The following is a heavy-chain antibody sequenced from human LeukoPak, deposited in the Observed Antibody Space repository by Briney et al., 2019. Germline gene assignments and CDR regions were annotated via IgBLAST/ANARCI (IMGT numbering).Heavy chain of an antibody. CDR3: ARQRGGGYSYGRNREYYFDY. D-gene: IGHD5-18*01. V-gene: IGHV4-59*08. Sequence: SETLSLTCTVSGGSISSHCWSWIRQPPGKGLEWIGYIYYSGSTNYNPSLKSRVTISVDTSKNQFSLKLSSVTAADTAVYYCARQRGGGYSYGRNREYYFDYWGQGTLVTVSS. CDR1: GGSISSHC. CDR2: IYYSGST. J-gene: IGHJ4*02.